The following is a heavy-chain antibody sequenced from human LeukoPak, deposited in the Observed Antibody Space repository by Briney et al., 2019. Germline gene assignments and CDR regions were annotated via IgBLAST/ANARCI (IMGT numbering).Heavy chain of an antibody. Sequence: SETLSLTCTVSGGSISSYYWSWIRQPAGKGLEWIGRIYTSGSTNYNPSLKSRVTISVDKSKNQLSLKLSSVTAADTAVYYFAREKADCSSTSCVNWFDPWGQGTLDTVSS. J-gene: IGHJ5*02. CDR1: GGSISSYY. CDR3: AREKADCSSTSCVNWFDP. V-gene: IGHV4-4*07. D-gene: IGHD2-2*01. CDR2: IYTSGST.